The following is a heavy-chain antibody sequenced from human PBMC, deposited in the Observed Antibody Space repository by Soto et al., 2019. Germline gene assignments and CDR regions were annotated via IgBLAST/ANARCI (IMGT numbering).Heavy chain of an antibody. Sequence: QVQLVQSGAEVKKPGSSVKVSCKASGGTFSSYAISWVRQAPGQGLEWMGGIIPIFGTANYAQKFQGRVTITADESTSTAYVDLGSLSGEDTAVYYCARVNLLDIVATMYYYGMDVWGKGTTVTVSS. CDR2: IIPIFGTA. J-gene: IGHJ6*04. D-gene: IGHD5-12*01. CDR1: GGTFSSYA. V-gene: IGHV1-69*01. CDR3: ARVNLLDIVATMYYYGMDV.